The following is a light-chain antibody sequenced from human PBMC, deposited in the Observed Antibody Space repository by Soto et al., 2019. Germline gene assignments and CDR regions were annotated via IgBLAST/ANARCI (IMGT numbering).Light chain of an antibody. Sequence: DIQMTQSPSSLSASLGDRVTITSRASQSISSYLNWYQQKPGKAPKLLIYAASSLQSGVPSRFSGSGSGTDFTLTISSLQPEDFATYYCQQSYSTRITFGQGTRLEIK. V-gene: IGKV1-39*01. J-gene: IGKJ5*01. CDR2: AAS. CDR3: QQSYSTRIT. CDR1: QSISSY.